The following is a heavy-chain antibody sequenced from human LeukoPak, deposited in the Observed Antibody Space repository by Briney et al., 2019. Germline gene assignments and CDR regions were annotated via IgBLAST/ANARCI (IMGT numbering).Heavy chain of an antibody. Sequence: SQTLSLTCTVSGGSISSGDYYWSWIRQPPGKGLEWIGYIYHSGSTYYNPSLRSRVTISVDRSKNQFSLKLTSVTAADTAVYYCARDQSITGRGTDVWGKGTTVTVSS. CDR3: ARDQSITGRGTDV. V-gene: IGHV4-30-2*01. CDR2: IYHSGST. CDR1: GGSISSGDYY. D-gene: IGHD1-20*01. J-gene: IGHJ6*04.